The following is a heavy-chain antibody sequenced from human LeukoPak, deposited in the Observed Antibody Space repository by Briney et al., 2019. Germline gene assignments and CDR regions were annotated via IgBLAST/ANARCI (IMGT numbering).Heavy chain of an antibody. V-gene: IGHV1-2*02. CDR2: INPNSGGT. D-gene: IGHD4-23*01. CDR3: ARDYAMTTVAPEDYYGMDV. J-gene: IGHJ6*02. Sequence: GASVKVSCKASGYTFTGYYMHWVRQAPGQGLEWMGWINPNSGGTNYARKFQGRVTMTRDTSISTAYMELSRLRSDDTAVYYCARDYAMTTVAPEDYYGMDVWGQGTTVTVSS. CDR1: GYTFTGYY.